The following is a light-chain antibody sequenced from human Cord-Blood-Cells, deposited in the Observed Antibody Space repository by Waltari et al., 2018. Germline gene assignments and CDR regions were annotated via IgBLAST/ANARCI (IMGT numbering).Light chain of an antibody. V-gene: IGLV2-23*01. CDR3: CSYAGSSSEV. CDR2: EGS. CDR1: SSDVGSYNL. J-gene: IGLJ2*01. Sequence: QSALTQPASVSGSPGQSITISCTGTSSDVGSYNLVSWYQQHPGKAPKLMIYEGSKRPSGVSYRFSGSKSGNTASLTISGLQAEDEADYYCCSYAGSSSEVFGGGTKRTVL.